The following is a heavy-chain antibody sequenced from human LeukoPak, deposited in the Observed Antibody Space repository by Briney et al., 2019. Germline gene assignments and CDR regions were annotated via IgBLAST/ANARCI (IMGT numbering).Heavy chain of an antibody. Sequence: SVKVSCEASGGSFSSYAINWVRQAPGQGLEWVGGIIPILGTADYAQKFQGRVTITADESTYTAYMELSSLRSEDTAVYYCARSEKDDYFWGSSRYWGQGTLVTVSS. CDR3: ARSEKDDYFWGSSRY. V-gene: IGHV1-69*13. CDR2: IIPILGTA. J-gene: IGHJ4*02. CDR1: GGSFSSYA. D-gene: IGHD3-16*02.